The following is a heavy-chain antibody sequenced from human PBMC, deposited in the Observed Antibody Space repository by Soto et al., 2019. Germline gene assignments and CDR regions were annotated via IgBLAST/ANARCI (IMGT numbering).Heavy chain of an antibody. CDR2: INAGNGNT. CDR3: ARDSYSSSSYYYYYYMDV. Sequence: QVQLVQSGAEVKKPGASVKVSCKASGYTFTSYAMHWVRQAPGQRLEWMGWINAGNGNTKYSQKFQGRVTITRDTSASTAYMELSSLRSEDTAVYYCARDSYSSSSYYYYYYMDVWGKGTTVTVSS. CDR1: GYTFTSYA. J-gene: IGHJ6*03. D-gene: IGHD6-6*01. V-gene: IGHV1-3*01.